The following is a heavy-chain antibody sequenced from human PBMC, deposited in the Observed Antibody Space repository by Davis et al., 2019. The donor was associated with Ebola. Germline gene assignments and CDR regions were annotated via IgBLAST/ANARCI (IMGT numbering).Heavy chain of an antibody. D-gene: IGHD3-16*01. CDR2: ISHSGDA. Sequence: SETLSLTCVVSGGSFNEYFWSWIRQSPGKGLEWLGEISHSGDADYNPSVKGRVTLSVDASRNQFSLKISSVTAADTAVYYCVRPGGPLKWYFDLWGRGTLVTVSS. CDR3: VRPGGPLKWYFDL. V-gene: IGHV4-34*01. J-gene: IGHJ2*01. CDR1: GGSFNEYF.